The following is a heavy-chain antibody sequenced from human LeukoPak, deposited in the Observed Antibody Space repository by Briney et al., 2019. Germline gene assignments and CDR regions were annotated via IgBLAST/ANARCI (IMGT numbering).Heavy chain of an antibody. CDR2: IDWGADK. J-gene: IGHJ4*02. D-gene: IGHD5-12*01. CDR1: GFSLSTSGVC. V-gene: IGHV2-70*13. Sequence: RESGPTLLNPTQTLTLTCSFSGFSLSTSGVCVSWIRQPPGKALEWLALIDWGADKYYSTSLKTRLTISKDTSKNQVVLTMTGVDPGDTATYYCARIHQYSGFDYWGQGTLVTVSS. CDR3: ARIHQYSGFDY.